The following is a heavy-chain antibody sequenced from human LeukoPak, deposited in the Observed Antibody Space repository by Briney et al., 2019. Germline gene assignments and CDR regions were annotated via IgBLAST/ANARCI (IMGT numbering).Heavy chain of an antibody. CDR2: TYSGGST. J-gene: IGHJ6*02. D-gene: IGHD2-15*01. CDR3: ARDRVDYGMDV. Sequence: EGSLRLSCAASGFTVSNNYMTWVRQAPGKGLEWVSVTYSGGSTYYADSVKGRFTISRDNSKNTLYLQMNSLRVEDAAVYYCARDRVDYGMDVWGQGTTVTVSS. CDR1: GFTVSNNY. V-gene: IGHV3-66*01.